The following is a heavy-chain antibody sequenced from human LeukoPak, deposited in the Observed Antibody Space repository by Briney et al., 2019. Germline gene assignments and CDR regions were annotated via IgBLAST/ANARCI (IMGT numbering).Heavy chain of an antibody. V-gene: IGHV4-34*01. D-gene: IGHD3-10*01. Sequence: SETLSLTCAVYGGSFSGYYWSWIRQPPGKGLEWIGEINHSGSTNCNPSLKSRVTISVDTSKNQLSLKLSSVTAADTAVYYCARGQWFGESPPFDYWGQGTLVTVSS. CDR3: ARGQWFGESPPFDY. J-gene: IGHJ4*02. CDR1: GGSFSGYY. CDR2: INHSGST.